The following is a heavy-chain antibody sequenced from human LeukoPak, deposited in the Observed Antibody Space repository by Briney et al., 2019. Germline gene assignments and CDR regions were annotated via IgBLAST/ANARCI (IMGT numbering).Heavy chain of an antibody. CDR2: IYNSGST. D-gene: IGHD1-26*01. CDR1: GGSISSYY. CDR3: ARQGGSFAFDI. Sequence: SETLSLTCTVSGGSISSYYWSWIRQPPGKGLEWIGYIYNSGSTNYNPSLKSRVTISVDTSKNQFSLKLNSVTAADTAVYYCARQGGSFAFDIWGQGTMVTVSS. J-gene: IGHJ3*02. V-gene: IGHV4-59*08.